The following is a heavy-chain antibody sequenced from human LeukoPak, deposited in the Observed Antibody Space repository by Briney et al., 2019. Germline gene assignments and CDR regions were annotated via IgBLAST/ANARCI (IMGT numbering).Heavy chain of an antibody. CDR1: GFTFSSYA. Sequence: GGSLRLSCAASGFTFSSYAMSWVHQAPGKGLEWVSAISGSGGSTYYADSVKGRFTISRDNSKNTLYLQMNSLRAEDTAVYYCAKDPWSGYYSGAFDIWGQGTMVTVSS. V-gene: IGHV3-23*01. CDR2: ISGSGGST. CDR3: AKDPWSGYYSGAFDI. D-gene: IGHD3-3*01. J-gene: IGHJ3*02.